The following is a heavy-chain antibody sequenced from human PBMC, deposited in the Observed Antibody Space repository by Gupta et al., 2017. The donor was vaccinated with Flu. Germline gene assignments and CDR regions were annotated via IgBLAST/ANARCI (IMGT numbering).Heavy chain of an antibody. Sequence: YYWSWIRQSPGKGLEWIGNIYFTGTTSYDPSLKSRVTISVDTSKNQFCLRLRSVTAADTAVYYCARGSGAYTYGYSLIYDFWGQGTLVTVST. CDR3: ARGSGAYTYGYSLIYDF. CDR2: IYFTGTT. V-gene: IGHV4-59*01. D-gene: IGHD5-18*01. J-gene: IGHJ4*02. CDR1: YY.